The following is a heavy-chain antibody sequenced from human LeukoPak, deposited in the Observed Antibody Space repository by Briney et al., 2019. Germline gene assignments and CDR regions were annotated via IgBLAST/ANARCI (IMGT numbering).Heavy chain of an antibody. J-gene: IGHJ4*02. D-gene: IGHD3-22*01. Sequence: GGSLRLSCAASGFTFSSYWMSWVRQAPGKGLEWVANIKQDGSEKYYVDSVKGRFTISRDNAKNSLYLQMNSLRAEDTAVYYCARGAAKTYYYDSSGLYYFDYWGQGTLVTVSS. CDR3: ARGAAKTYYYDSSGLYYFDY. CDR1: GFTFSSYW. CDR2: IKQDGSEK. V-gene: IGHV3-7*01.